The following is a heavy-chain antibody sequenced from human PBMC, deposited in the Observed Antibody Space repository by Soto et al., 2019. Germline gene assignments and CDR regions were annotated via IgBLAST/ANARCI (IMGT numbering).Heavy chain of an antibody. D-gene: IGHD6-13*01. CDR1: SGSITSSKW. CDR3: ASHLIMPGTRGFDS. Sequence: SETLSLTCTVSSGSITSSKWWSWVRQPPGKGLEWIGEIYHGGSTNYNPSLKGRVTISVDKLKNQLSLQLNSVTAADTAVYYCASHLIMPGTRGFDSWGQGTLVTVSS. CDR2: IYHGGST. V-gene: IGHV4-4*02. J-gene: IGHJ4*02.